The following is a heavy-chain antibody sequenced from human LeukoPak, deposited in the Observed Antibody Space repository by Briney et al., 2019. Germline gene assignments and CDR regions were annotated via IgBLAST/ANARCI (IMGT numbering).Heavy chain of an antibody. V-gene: IGHV3-30*18. D-gene: IGHD2-2*01. Sequence: QTRGSLRLSCAASGFTFSTYDIHWVRQAPGKGLEWVAVISYDGNNKYYADSVKGRFTISRDNSKNTLNLQMNSLRAEDTAVYYCAKDRCSSTSCSFDYWGQGTLVTVSS. CDR3: AKDRCSSTSCSFDY. CDR1: GFTFSTYD. J-gene: IGHJ4*02. CDR2: ISYDGNNK.